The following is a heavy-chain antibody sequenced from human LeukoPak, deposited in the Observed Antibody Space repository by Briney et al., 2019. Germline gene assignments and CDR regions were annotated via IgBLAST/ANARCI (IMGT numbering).Heavy chain of an antibody. Sequence: PSETLSLTCAVSGYSISSGYYWGWIRQPPGKGLGWIGSIYHSGSTYYNPSLKSRVTISVDTSKNQSSLKLSSVTAADTAVYYCARIIPLNYYDSSGYYPKPGYFQHWGQGTLVTVSS. J-gene: IGHJ1*01. CDR3: ARIIPLNYYDSSGYYPKPGYFQH. V-gene: IGHV4-38-2*01. D-gene: IGHD3-22*01. CDR2: IYHSGST. CDR1: GYSISSGYY.